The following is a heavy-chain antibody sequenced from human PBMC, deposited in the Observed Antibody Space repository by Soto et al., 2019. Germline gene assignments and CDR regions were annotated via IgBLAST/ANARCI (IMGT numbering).Heavy chain of an antibody. J-gene: IGHJ6*02. CDR2: INHSGST. CDR3: ARGGLPYYYYGMDV. V-gene: IGHV4-34*01. D-gene: IGHD2-15*01. CDR1: GGSFSGYY. Sequence: SETLSLTCAVYGGSFSGYYWSWIRQPPGKGLEWIGEINHSGSTNYNPSLKSRVTISVDTSKNQFSLKLSSVTAADTAVYYCARGGLPYYYYGMDVWGQGTTVTVSS.